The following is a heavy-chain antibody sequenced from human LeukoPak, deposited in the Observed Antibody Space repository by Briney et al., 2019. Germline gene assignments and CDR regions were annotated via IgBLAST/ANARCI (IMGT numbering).Heavy chain of an antibody. Sequence: NSSETLSLTRTVSSDSIYSSNYYWGWIRQPPGKGLEWIGSIYYSGSTYYNSSLKSRVTISVDTSKNQFSLKLSSLTAADTAVYYCARAAYCGGDCYLFDYWGQGTLVTVFS. V-gene: IGHV4-39*01. CDR2: IYYSGST. CDR1: SDSIYSSNYY. CDR3: ARAAYCGGDCYLFDY. J-gene: IGHJ4*02. D-gene: IGHD2-21*02.